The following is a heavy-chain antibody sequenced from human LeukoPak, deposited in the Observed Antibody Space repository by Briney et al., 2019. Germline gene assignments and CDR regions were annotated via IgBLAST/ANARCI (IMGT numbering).Heavy chain of an antibody. CDR1: GYTFTGYY. CDR2: INPNSGGT. CDR3: AVPKASSHQQWLVPPIFDY. V-gene: IGHV1-2*02. Sequence: GASVKVSCKASGYTFTGYYMHWVRQAPGQGLEWMGWINPNSGGTNYAQKFQGRVTMTRDTSISTAYMELSRLRSDDTAVYYCAVPKASSHQQWLVPPIFDYWGQGTLVTVSS. D-gene: IGHD6-19*01. J-gene: IGHJ4*02.